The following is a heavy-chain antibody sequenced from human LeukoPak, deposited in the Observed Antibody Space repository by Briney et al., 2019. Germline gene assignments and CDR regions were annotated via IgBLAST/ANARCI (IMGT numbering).Heavy chain of an antibody. CDR3: ARPRYSSSWPYYYYYYYMDV. V-gene: IGHV1-8*01. Sequence: ASVKVSCEASGYTFTSYDINWVRQATGQGLEWMGWMNPNSGNTGYAQKFQGRVTMTRNTSISTAYMELSSLRSEDTAVYYCARPRYSSSWPYYYYYYYMDVWGKGTTVTVSS. J-gene: IGHJ6*03. D-gene: IGHD6-13*01. CDR1: GYTFTSYD. CDR2: MNPNSGNT.